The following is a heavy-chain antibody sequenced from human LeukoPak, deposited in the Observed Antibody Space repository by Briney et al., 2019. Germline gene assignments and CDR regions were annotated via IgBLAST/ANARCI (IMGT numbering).Heavy chain of an antibody. CDR3: ARKALGLYSSGPIDY. J-gene: IGHJ4*02. Sequence: PSETLSLTCTVSGGSISSSSYYWGWIRQPPWKGLEWIGSIYHSGSTYYNPSLKSRVTISVDTSKNQFSLKLSSVTAADTAVYYCARKALGLYSSGPIDYWGQGTLVTVSS. CDR2: IYHSGST. V-gene: IGHV4-39*07. CDR1: GGSISSSSYY. D-gene: IGHD6-19*01.